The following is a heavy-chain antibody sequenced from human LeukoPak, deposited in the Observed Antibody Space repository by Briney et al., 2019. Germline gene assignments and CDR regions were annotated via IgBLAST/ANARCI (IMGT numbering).Heavy chain of an antibody. J-gene: IGHJ4*02. Sequence: SETLSLTCTVSGGTISSYYWSWIRQPPGKGLEWIGYIYYSGSTNYNPSLNSRVTISVDTSKNQFSLKLSSVTAADTAVYYCAREAYSSSYFDYWGQGTLVTVSS. CDR3: AREAYSSSYFDY. V-gene: IGHV4-59*01. CDR2: IYYSGST. D-gene: IGHD6-6*01. CDR1: GGTISSYY.